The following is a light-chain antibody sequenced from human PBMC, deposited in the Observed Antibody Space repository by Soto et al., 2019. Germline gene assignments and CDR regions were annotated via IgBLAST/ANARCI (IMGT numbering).Light chain of an antibody. J-gene: IGLJ2*01. Sequence: QSALTQPASVSGSPGQSITISCTGTSSDVGGYNYVSWYQQHPDKAPKLMIYEVTNRPSGVSNRFSASKSGNTASLSISGLQAEDEAAYYCSSFSDSTIVVFGGGTMLTVL. V-gene: IGLV2-14*03. CDR1: SSDVGGYNY. CDR3: SSFSDSTIVV. CDR2: EVT.